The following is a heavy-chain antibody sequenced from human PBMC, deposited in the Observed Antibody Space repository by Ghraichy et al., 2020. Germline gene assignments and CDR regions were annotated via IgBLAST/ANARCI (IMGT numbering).Heavy chain of an antibody. Sequence: GGSLRLSCAASSFTFSNYTMTWVRQAPGKGLEWVASMASSSPYIYYTDSVRGRFTISRDNAKNSLFLQMNSLRDEDTAVYYCARGRPIPWTHWYYAALYVMDVWGRGTPVTVSS. CDR1: SFTFSNYT. CDR2: MASSSPYI. CDR3: ARGRPIPWTHWYYAALYVMDV. V-gene: IGHV3-21*01. J-gene: IGHJ6*02. D-gene: IGHD1-7*01.